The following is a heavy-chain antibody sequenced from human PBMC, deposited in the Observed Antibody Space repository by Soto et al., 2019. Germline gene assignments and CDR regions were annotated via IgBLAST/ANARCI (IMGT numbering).Heavy chain of an antibody. Sequence: GGSLRLSCAASGFTFSSYGMHWVRQAPGKGLGWVAVISYDGSNKYYADSVKGRFTISRDNSKNTLYLQMNSLRAEDTAVYYCAKVGLELGKGRDYWGQGTLVTVSS. J-gene: IGHJ4*02. CDR1: GFTFSSYG. D-gene: IGHD1-7*01. CDR3: AKVGLELGKGRDY. CDR2: ISYDGSNK. V-gene: IGHV3-30*18.